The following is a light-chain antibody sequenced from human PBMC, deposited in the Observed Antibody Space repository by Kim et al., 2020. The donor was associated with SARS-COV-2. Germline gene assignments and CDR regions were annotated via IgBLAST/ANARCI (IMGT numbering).Light chain of an antibody. CDR1: SSDVGGYNY. CDR2: EVT. CDR3: TSYAGDNNYVL. Sequence: QSALTQPPSASGSPGQSVTISCTGTSSDVGGYNYVSWYQHHPGEAPKLLIYEVTKRPSGVPDRFSGPKSGNAASLTVSGLQAEDEAAYYCTSYAGDNNYVLFGGGTQLTVL. J-gene: IGLJ2*01. V-gene: IGLV2-8*01.